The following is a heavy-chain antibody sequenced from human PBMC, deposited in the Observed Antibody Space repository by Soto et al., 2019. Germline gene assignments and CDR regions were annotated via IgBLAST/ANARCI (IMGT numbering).Heavy chain of an antibody. D-gene: IGHD5-12*01. CDR2: IYYSGST. CDR3: ARGGRDGYNYTFDY. J-gene: IGHJ4*02. V-gene: IGHV4-59*01. Sequence: SETLSLTCSVSGGSISSYYWSWIRQPPGKGLEWIGYIYYSGSTNYNPSLKSRVTISVDTSKNQFSLKLSSVTAADTAVYYCARGGRDGYNYTFDYWGPGTLVTVSS. CDR1: GGSISSYY.